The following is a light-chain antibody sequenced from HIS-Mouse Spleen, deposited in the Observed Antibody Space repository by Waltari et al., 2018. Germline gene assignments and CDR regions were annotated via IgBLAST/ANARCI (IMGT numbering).Light chain of an antibody. J-gene: IGLJ3*02. CDR3: CSYAGSSTFGV. CDR1: RSDVGGYNL. V-gene: IGLV2-23*03. Sequence: QSALTQPASVSGAPGQSITISCTGTRSDVGGYNLCSLYQQQPGKAPKLMIYEGSKRPSGVSNRFSGSKSGNTASLTISGLQAEDEADYYCCSYAGSSTFGVFGGGTKLTVL. CDR2: EGS.